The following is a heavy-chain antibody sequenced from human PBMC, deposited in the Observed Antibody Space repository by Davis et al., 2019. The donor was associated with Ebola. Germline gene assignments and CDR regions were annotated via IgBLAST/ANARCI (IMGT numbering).Heavy chain of an antibody. CDR2: IISDSDYI. V-gene: IGHV3-21*01. CDR1: GFTFSTYS. Sequence: GESLKISCAASGFTFSTYSMSWVRQAPGKGLEWVSSIISDSDYIYYADSAKGRFTISRDNSKNTLYLQMNSLRAEDTAVYYCARDRIAAADPFDYWGQGTLVTVSS. CDR3: ARDRIAAADPFDY. J-gene: IGHJ4*02. D-gene: IGHD6-13*01.